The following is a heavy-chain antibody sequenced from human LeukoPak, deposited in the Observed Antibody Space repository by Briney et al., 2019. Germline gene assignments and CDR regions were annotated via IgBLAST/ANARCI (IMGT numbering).Heavy chain of an antibody. D-gene: IGHD6-13*01. CDR2: INQDGSEK. J-gene: IGHJ4*02. V-gene: IGHV3-7*01. CDR3: ASRSSWRIVAAYFDY. Sequence: GGSLRLSCAASGFIFSNYWMSWVRQAPGKGLEWVANINQDGSEKYYVDSVKGRFTISRDNAKNSLYLQMDSLRAEDTVVYYCASRSSWRIVAAYFDYWGQGTLVIVSS. CDR1: GFIFSNYW.